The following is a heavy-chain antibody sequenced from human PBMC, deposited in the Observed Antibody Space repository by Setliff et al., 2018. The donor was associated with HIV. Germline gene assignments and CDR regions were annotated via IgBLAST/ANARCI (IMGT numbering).Heavy chain of an antibody. D-gene: IGHD2-15*01. Sequence: GGSLRLSCAASRFTFSNYWMNWVRQAPGKGLEWVANIKEDGSEKNYVDSVRGRFTISRDNAKNSLFLQMNSLRVEDTALYYCARDFSGGHYHDYWGQGTLVTVSS. J-gene: IGHJ4*02. CDR3: ARDFSGGHYHDY. V-gene: IGHV3-7*01. CDR1: RFTFSNYW. CDR2: IKEDGSEK.